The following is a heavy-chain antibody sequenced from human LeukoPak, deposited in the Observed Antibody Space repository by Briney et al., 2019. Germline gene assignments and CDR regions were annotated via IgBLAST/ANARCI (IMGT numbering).Heavy chain of an antibody. J-gene: IGHJ4*02. CDR3: ARDPYSNSYYFDY. CDR1: GFTFSSYS. V-gene: IGHV3-33*08. CDR2: IWYDGSNK. D-gene: IGHD6-6*01. Sequence: PGGSLRLSCAASGFTFSSYSMNWVRQAPGKGLEWVAVIWYDGSNKYYADSVKGRFTISRDNSKNTLYLQMNSLRAKDTAVYYCARDPYSNSYYFDYWGQGTLVTVSS.